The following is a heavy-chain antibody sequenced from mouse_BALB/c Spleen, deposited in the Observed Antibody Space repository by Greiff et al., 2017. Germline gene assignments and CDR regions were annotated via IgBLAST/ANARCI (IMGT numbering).Heavy chain of an antibody. V-gene: IGHV14-3*02. CDR2: IDPANGNT. D-gene: IGHD2-3*01. CDR1: GFNIKDTY. Sequence: EVQLVESGAELVKPGASVKLSCTASGFNIKDTYMHWVKQRPEQGLEWIGRIDPANGNTKYDPKFQGKATITADTSSNTAYLQLSSLTSEDTAVYYCARDGYYGDYYAMDYWGQGTSVTVSS. J-gene: IGHJ4*01. CDR3: ARDGYYGDYYAMDY.